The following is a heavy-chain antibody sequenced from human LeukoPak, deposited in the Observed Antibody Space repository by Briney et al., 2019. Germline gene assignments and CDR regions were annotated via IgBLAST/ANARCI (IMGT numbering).Heavy chain of an antibody. CDR1: GFTFSNAW. CDR2: IKRKTDGGTT. V-gene: IGHV3-15*01. J-gene: IGHJ4*02. Sequence: GGSLRLSCAASGFTFSNAWMSWVRQAPGKGLYWGGRIKRKTDGGTTDYAAPVKGRFTISRDDSTNTLYLQMNSLKTEDTAVYYCTTDYYDSSGYSSVYWGQGTLVTVSS. D-gene: IGHD3-22*01. CDR3: TTDYYDSSGYSSVY.